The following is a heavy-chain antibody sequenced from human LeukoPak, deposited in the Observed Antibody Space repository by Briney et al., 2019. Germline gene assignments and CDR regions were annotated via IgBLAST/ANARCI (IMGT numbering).Heavy chain of an antibody. CDR2: IYYSGST. D-gene: IGHD6-13*01. CDR1: GGSISSYY. V-gene: IGHV4-59*01. CDR3: ARLMDSRYHFDY. Sequence: KPSETLSLTCTVSGGSISSYYWSWIRQPPGKGLEWIGYIYYSGSTNYNPSLKSRVNISVDTSKNQFSLKLSSVTAADTAVYYCARLMDSRYHFDYWGQGTLVTVSS. J-gene: IGHJ4*02.